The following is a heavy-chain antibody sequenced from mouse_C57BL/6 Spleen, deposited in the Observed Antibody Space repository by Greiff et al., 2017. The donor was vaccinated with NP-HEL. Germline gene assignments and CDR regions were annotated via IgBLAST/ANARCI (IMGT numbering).Heavy chain of an antibody. CDR2: ISGGGGNT. Sequence: EVKLVESGGGLVKPGGSLKLSCAASGFTFSSYTMSWVRQTPEKRLEWVATISGGGGNTYYPDSVKGRFTISRDNAKNTLYLQMSSLRSEDTALYYCARGGYSNPWFAYWGQGTLVTVSA. J-gene: IGHJ3*01. D-gene: IGHD2-5*01. CDR3: ARGGYSNPWFAY. CDR1: GFTFSSYT. V-gene: IGHV5-9*01.